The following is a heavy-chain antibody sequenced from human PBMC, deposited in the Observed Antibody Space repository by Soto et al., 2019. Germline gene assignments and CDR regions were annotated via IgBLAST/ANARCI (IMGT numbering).Heavy chain of an antibody. CDR3: ARDVRASGEMFDY. V-gene: IGHV3-23*01. Sequence: AKGKVLDWVATVSGDASNTHYADSVKGRFTISRDNSKSILYLQMESLRVEDTAIYYCARDVRASGEMFDYWGQGTQVTVSS. CDR2: VSGDASNT. J-gene: IGHJ4*02. D-gene: IGHD4-17*01.